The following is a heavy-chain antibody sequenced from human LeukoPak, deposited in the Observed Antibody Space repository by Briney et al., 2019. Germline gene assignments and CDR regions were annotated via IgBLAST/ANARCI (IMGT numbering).Heavy chain of an antibody. CDR3: ARASDYYYYMDV. J-gene: IGHJ6*03. V-gene: IGHV1-46*01. CDR2: INPGGGGT. Sequence: ASVKVSCKASGYTFTNHYMHWVRQAPGQGLEWMGKINPGGGGTTYAQKVQGRVTMTRDKSTSTVYMELRSLRSDDTAVYYCARASDYYYYMDVWGKGTTVTVSS. D-gene: IGHD3-3*01. CDR1: GYTFTNHY.